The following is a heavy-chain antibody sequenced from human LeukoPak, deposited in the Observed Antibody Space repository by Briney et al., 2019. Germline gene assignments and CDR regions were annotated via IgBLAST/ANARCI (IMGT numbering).Heavy chain of an antibody. J-gene: IGHJ4*02. CDR2: INHSGST. V-gene: IGHV4-34*01. D-gene: IGHD3-22*01. CDR3: ARGQPWYYYDSSGYYYYY. CDR1: GGSFSGYY. Sequence: SETLSLTCAVYGGSFSGYYWSWIPQPPAKGLERIGEINHSGSTNYNPSLKSRVTISVDTSKNQFSLKLSSVTAADTAVYYCARGQPWYYYDSSGYYYYYWGQGPVVTVSS.